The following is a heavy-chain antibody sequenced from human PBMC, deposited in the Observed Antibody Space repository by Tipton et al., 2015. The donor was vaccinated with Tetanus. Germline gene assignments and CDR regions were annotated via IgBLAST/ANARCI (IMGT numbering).Heavy chain of an antibody. J-gene: IGHJ5*02. CDR1: GGSFSGYY. CDR3: ARGGYSYGPYNWFDP. D-gene: IGHD5-18*01. V-gene: IGHV4-34*01. Sequence: TLSLTCAVYGGSFSGYYWSWIRQPPGKGLEWIGEINHSGSTNYNPSLKSRVTISVDTSKNQFSLKLSSVTAADTAVYYCARGGYSYGPYNWFDPWGQGTLVTVSS. CDR2: INHSGST.